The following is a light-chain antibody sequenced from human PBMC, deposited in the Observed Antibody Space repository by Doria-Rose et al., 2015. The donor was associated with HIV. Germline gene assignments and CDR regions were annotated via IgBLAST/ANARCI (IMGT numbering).Light chain of an antibody. V-gene: IGKV4-1*01. CDR3: QQYDSAPWT. J-gene: IGKJ1*01. CDR2: WAS. Sequence: SPDSLAVSTRTSATINCSSTPSVLSTSNNTHNLAWYQQKPGQPPKLLIYWASTREAGVPDRCNGSGSGTEFTLTISSLQAEEVAVYYCQQYDSAPWTFGQGTRVE. CDR1: PSVLSTSNNTHN.